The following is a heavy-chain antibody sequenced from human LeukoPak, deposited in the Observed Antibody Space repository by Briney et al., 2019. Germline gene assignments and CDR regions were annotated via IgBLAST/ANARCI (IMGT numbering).Heavy chain of an antibody. CDR2: IYYSGST. D-gene: IGHD5-18*01. CDR1: GGSINYYY. Sequence: PSETLSLTCTVSGGSINYYYWMWIRQPPGKGLEWIGYIYYSGSTNYNPSLKSRVTISVDTSKNQFSLKLSSVTAADTAVYYCGGAVDTAMVADAFDIWGQGTMVTVSS. V-gene: IGHV4-59*01. CDR3: GGAVDTAMVADAFDI. J-gene: IGHJ3*02.